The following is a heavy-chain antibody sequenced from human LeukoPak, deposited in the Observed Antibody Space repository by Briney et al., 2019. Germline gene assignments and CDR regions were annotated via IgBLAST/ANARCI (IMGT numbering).Heavy chain of an antibody. J-gene: IGHJ2*01. CDR3: ARGWLQPYWYFDL. Sequence: ASVKVSCKASGYTFTSYGINWVRQAPGQGLEWMGWISPYNGNADYAQKLQGRVTMTTDTSTTTGYMELRSLRSDDTAVYYCARGWLQPYWYFDLWGRGTLVTVSS. CDR2: ISPYNGNA. D-gene: IGHD5-24*01. V-gene: IGHV1-18*01. CDR1: GYTFTSYG.